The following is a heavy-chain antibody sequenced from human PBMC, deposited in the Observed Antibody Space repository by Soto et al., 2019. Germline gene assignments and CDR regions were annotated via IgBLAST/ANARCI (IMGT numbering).Heavy chain of an antibody. CDR2: IYDSGST. J-gene: IGHJ6*02. CDR1: GDSISRGGYS. Sequence: SETLSLTCAVSGDSISRGGYSWTWIRQPPGKALEWIGNIYDSGSTSYNPSLKSRVTISVDTSKNQFSLRLTSVTAADTAVYFCARGSSSYYDYGMDVWGQGXTVTVYS. V-gene: IGHV4-30-2*01. CDR3: ARGSSSYYDYGMDV. D-gene: IGHD6-6*01.